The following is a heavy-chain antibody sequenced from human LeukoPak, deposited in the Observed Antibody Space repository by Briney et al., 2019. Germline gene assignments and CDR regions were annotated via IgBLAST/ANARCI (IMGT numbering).Heavy chain of an antibody. D-gene: IGHD6-13*01. CDR1: GGTFSSYA. CDR2: IIPILGIA. CDR3: ASYKSSWYEGFDY. V-gene: IGHV1-69*04. Sequence: SVKVSCKASGGTFSSYAISWVRQAPGQGLEWMGRIIPILGIANYAQKFQGRVTMTRDTSISTAYMELSRLRSDDTAVYYCASYKSSWYEGFDYWGQGTLVTVSS. J-gene: IGHJ4*02.